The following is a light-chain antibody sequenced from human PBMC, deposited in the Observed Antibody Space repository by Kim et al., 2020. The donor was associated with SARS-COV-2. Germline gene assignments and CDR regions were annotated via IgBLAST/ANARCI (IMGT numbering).Light chain of an antibody. V-gene: IGLV3-19*01. J-gene: IGLJ2*01. CDR2: AKN. Sequence: GQTVRITCQGDSLRTDYASWYQQKPGQAPALVIYAKNNRPSGIPDRFSGSSSGNTASLTITGAQAEDEADYYCKSRDTSGDRLVFGGGTQLTVL. CDR3: KSRDTSGDRLV. CDR1: SLRTDY.